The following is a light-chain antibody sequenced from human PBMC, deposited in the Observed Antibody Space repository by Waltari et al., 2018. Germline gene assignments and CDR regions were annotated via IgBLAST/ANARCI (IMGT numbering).Light chain of an antibody. V-gene: IGKV1-39*01. J-gene: IGKJ2*01. CDR3: QQSYGPPYT. CDR1: QSISKY. CDR2: FKS. Sequence: DIQMTQSPYSLSASLVDRVTITCRANQSISKYLNWYQQRPGKAPKLLVYFKSSLQSGVPSRFSGSGSVTDFTLTINTLQPEDFATYFCQQSYGPPYTFGQGTRLEIK.